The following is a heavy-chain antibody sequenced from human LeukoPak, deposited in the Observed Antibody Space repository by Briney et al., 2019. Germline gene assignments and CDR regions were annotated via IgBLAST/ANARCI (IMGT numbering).Heavy chain of an antibody. CDR1: GYSISSGYY. CDR3: ARHISSRLEWLLLGHLDY. D-gene: IGHD3-3*01. J-gene: IGHJ4*02. V-gene: IGHV4-38-2*01. Sequence: PSETLSLTCAVSGYSISSGYYWGWIRQPPGEGLEWIGSIYHSGSTYYNPSLKSRVTISVDTSENQFSLKLSSVTAADTAVYYCARHISSRLEWLLLGHLDYWGQGTLVTVSS. CDR2: IYHSGST.